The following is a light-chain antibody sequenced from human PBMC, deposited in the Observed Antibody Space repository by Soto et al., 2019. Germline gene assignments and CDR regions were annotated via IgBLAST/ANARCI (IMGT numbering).Light chain of an antibody. CDR1: QSVNRN. J-gene: IGKJ4*01. Sequence: EIVMMQSPATLSVSPGERATLSCRASQSVNRNLAWYQQKPGQTPRLLIYDASSRATGIPARFSGSGSGTDFTLTISSLQSEDFAVYYCQQYNNWPLTFGGGTNVEIK. CDR3: QQYNNWPLT. V-gene: IGKV3-15*01. CDR2: DAS.